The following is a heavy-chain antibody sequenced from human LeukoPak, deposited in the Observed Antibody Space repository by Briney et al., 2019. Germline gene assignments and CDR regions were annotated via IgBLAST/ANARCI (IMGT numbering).Heavy chain of an antibody. CDR3: AYDGSGSYYYDY. CDR2: ISGSGGST. J-gene: IGHJ4*02. V-gene: IGHV3-23*01. D-gene: IGHD3-10*01. Sequence: GGSLRLSCAASGFTFSSYGMSWVRQAPGKGLEWVSAISGSGGSTYYADSVKGRFTISRDNSKNTLYLQMNSLRAEDTAVYYCAYDGSGSYYYDYWGQGTLVTVSS. CDR1: GFTFSSYG.